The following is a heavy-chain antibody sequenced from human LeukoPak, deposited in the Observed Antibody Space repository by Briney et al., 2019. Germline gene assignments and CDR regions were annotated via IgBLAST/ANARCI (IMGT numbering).Heavy chain of an antibody. CDR3: ARVRSGSFWRYYGMDV. D-gene: IGHD1-26*01. V-gene: IGHV1-18*01. CDR1: GYTFTSYG. Sequence: ASVKVSCKASGYTFTSYGISWVRQAPGQGLEWMGWISAYNGNTNYAQRLQGRVTMTTDTSTSTAYMELRSLRSDDTAVYYCARVRSGSFWRYYGMDVWGRGTTVTVSS. CDR2: ISAYNGNT. J-gene: IGHJ6*02.